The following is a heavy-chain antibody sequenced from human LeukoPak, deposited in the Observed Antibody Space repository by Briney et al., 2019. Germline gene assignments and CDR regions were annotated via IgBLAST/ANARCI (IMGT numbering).Heavy chain of an antibody. Sequence: SETLSLTCTVSGGSIISSDYYWACIRQPPGKGLECIGSIYYSGTTYYNPSLKSRLTISVDTSKNQFSLRLTSVAAADTAVYYCARRRFSTSYRDSWGQGTLVTVSS. CDR3: ARRRFSTSYRDS. CDR1: GGSIISSDYY. V-gene: IGHV4-39*01. CDR2: IYYSGTT. J-gene: IGHJ5*01. D-gene: IGHD6-6*01.